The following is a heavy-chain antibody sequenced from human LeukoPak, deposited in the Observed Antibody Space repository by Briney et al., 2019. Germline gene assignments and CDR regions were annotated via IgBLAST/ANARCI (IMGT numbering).Heavy chain of an antibody. Sequence: PGGSLRLSCAASGFTFSSYGMHWVRQAPGKGLEWVAVIWYDGSXXXXXDXXXGRFTISRDNSKNTLYLQMNSLRAEDTAVYYCAREVWGGAFDIWGQGTMVTVSS. J-gene: IGHJ3*02. CDR2: IWYDGSXX. D-gene: IGHD3-16*01. CDR1: GFTFSSYG. CDR3: AREVWGGAFDI. V-gene: IGHV3-33*01.